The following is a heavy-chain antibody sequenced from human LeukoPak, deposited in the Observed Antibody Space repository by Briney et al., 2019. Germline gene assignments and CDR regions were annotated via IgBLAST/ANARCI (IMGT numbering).Heavy chain of an antibody. V-gene: IGHV3-30*04. CDR2: ISYDGSNK. D-gene: IGHD1-26*01. CDR3: ARGSVGATGFDY. J-gene: IGHJ4*02. Sequence: GGSLRLSCAASGFTFSSYAMHWVRQAPGKGLEWVAVISYDGSNKYYADSVKGRFTISRDNAKNSLYLQMNSLRAEDTAVYYCARGSVGATGFDYWGQGTLVTVSS. CDR1: GFTFSSYA.